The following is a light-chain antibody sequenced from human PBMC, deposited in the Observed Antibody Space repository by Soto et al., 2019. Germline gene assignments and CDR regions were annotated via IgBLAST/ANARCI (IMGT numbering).Light chain of an antibody. CDR1: QSVDSSH. J-gene: IGKJ2*01. V-gene: IGKV3-20*01. CDR3: KQDGSSPST. Sequence: EIVLTHSPGTLSLSPGERATLSCRASQSVDSSHLAWYQQKPGQAPRLLIYDASSRATGIPDRFSGSGSGTDFTLTISRLEPEDFAVYYCKQDGSSPSTFGQGTKLEIK. CDR2: DAS.